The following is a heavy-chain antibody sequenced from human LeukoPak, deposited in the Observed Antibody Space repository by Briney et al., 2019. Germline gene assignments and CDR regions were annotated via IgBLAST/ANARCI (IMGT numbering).Heavy chain of an antibody. CDR1: GGTFSGYY. CDR2: INHSGGT. J-gene: IGHJ6*03. CDR3: ARVGYSFSINDWSRTGLGAYPTKYYYMDV. Sequence: PSETLSLTCAVYGGTFSGYYWAWIRQSPGKGLEWIGEINHSGGTNHNPSLMSRVIMSVDTSKNQFSLKVSSVTAADTAVYYCARVGYSFSINDWSRTGLGAYPTKYYYMDVWGKGTTVTVSS. D-gene: IGHD5-18*01. V-gene: IGHV4-34*01.